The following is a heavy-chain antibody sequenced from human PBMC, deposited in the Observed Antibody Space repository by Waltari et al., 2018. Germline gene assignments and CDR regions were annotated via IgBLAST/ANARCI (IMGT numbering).Heavy chain of an antibody. Sequence: EVQLLESGGGLVQPGGSLRLSCAASGFTFSSYAMSWVRQAPGKGWDGVSAISGSGEATYYADSVKGRFTMSRDNSNNRLYLQMNSLRAEDTAIYYCAKDKAAIVYWFDPWGQGTLVTVPS. J-gene: IGHJ5*02. CDR3: AKDKAAIVYWFDP. V-gene: IGHV3-23*01. CDR2: ISGSGEAT. D-gene: IGHD2-2*01. CDR1: GFTFSSYA.